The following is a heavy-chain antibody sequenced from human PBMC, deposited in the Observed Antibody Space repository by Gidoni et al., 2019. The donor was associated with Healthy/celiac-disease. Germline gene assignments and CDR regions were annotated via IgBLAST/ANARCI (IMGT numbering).Heavy chain of an antibody. CDR3: ARSSSGWSSYYFDY. Sequence: QVQLQQWGAGLLKPSETLSLTCAVYGGSFSGYYWSWIRQPPGKGLEWIGEINHSGSTNYNPSLKSRVTISVDTSKNKFSLKLSSVTAADTAVYYCARSSSGWSSYYFDYWGQGTLVTVSS. J-gene: IGHJ4*02. CDR2: INHSGST. CDR1: GGSFSGYY. V-gene: IGHV4-34*01. D-gene: IGHD6-19*01.